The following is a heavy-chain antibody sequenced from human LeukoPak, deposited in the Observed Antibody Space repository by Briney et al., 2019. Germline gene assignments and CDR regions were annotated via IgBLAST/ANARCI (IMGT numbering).Heavy chain of an antibody. J-gene: IGHJ4*02. CDR2: IIPILGIA. Sequence: SVKVSCKASGGTFSSYAISWVRQAPGQGLEWMGRIIPILGIANYAQKFQGRVTITADKSTSTAYMELSSLRSEDTAVYYCARDDDSSSWYANFDYWGQGTLVTVSS. CDR3: ARDDDSSSWYANFDY. CDR1: GGTFSSYA. D-gene: IGHD6-13*01. V-gene: IGHV1-69*04.